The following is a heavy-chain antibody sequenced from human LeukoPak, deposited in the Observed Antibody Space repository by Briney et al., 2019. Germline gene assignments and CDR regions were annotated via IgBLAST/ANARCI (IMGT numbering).Heavy chain of an antibody. J-gene: IGHJ6*03. Sequence: GGSLRLSCAASGFTVSSNFMSWVRQAPGKALEWVSVIFSVGTTYYADSVKGRFTISRDNSKNTLSLQMNSLRAEDTAVYYCARDGYGNNYMDVWGKGTTVTVPS. CDR1: GFTVSSNF. CDR3: ARDGYGNNYMDV. CDR2: IFSVGTT. V-gene: IGHV3-53*01. D-gene: IGHD5-12*01.